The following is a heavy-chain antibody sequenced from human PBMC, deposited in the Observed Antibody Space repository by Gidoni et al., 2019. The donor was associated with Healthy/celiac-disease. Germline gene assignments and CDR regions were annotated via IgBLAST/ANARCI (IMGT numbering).Heavy chain of an antibody. Sequence: QLQLQESGPGLVKPSETLSLTCTVSGGSISSSSYYWGWIRQPPGKGLEWIGSFYYSGSTYYNPSLKSRVTISVDTSKNQFSLKLSSVTAADTAVYYCARHPLNIVVVTAPTLGWFDPWGQGTLVTVSS. CDR1: GGSISSSSYY. V-gene: IGHV4-39*01. CDR2: FYYSGST. CDR3: ARHPLNIVVVTAPTLGWFDP. J-gene: IGHJ5*02. D-gene: IGHD2-21*02.